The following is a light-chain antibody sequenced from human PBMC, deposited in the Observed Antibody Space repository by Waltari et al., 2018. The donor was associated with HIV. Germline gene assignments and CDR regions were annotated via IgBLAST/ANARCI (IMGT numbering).Light chain of an antibody. CDR1: VFPKQY. V-gene: IGLV3-25*03. Sequence: SYELTQPPSVSVSPVQTASITCSGDVFPKQYASWYQQKPGQAPVVVISKDSERPSGIPERFSGSSSGTTVTLTISGVQAEDEADYYCQAADSSGTYAVFGGGTQLTVL. CDR2: KDS. J-gene: IGLJ7*01. CDR3: QAADSSGTYAV.